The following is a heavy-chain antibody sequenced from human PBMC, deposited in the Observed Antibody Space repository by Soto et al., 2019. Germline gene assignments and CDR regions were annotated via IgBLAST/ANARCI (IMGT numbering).Heavy chain of an antibody. CDR3: ASDTFNYSYMDV. J-gene: IGHJ6*03. Sequence: EVQLEESEGGLVQPGGSLRLSCAASGFTFSSYWMSWVRQAPGKGLEWVANIKQDGSEKYYVDSVKGRFTISRDNAKSSLYLQMNSLRAEDTAVYYCASDTFNYSYMDVWGKGTTVTVSS. V-gene: IGHV3-7*01. CDR2: IKQDGSEK. CDR1: GFTFSSYW.